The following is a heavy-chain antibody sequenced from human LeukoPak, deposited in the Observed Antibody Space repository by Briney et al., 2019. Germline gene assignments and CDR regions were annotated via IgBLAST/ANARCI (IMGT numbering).Heavy chain of an antibody. CDR2: IYYSGST. CDR1: GGSISSYY. CDR3: SRHFRGIAAAGWFDP. Sequence: SETLPLTCTVSGGSISSYYWSWIRQPPGKGLEWIGYIYYSGSTNYNPSLQSRVTISVDTSKNQFSLKLSSVTAADTAVYYCSRHFRGIAAAGWFDPRGQGTLVTVSS. V-gene: IGHV4-59*01. D-gene: IGHD6-13*01. J-gene: IGHJ5*02.